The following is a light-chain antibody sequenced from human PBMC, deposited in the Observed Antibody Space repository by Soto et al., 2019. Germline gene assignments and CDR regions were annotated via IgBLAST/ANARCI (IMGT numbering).Light chain of an antibody. V-gene: IGLV2-14*03. Sequence: QSVLTQPASVSGSPGQSITISCTGTSSDVGGYNYVSRYQQHPGKAPKLMIYEVINRPSGVSSRFSGSKSGNTASLTISGLQAGDEADYYCTSYTTTNTHVFGTGTKVTVL. CDR2: EVI. CDR1: SSDVGGYNY. J-gene: IGLJ1*01. CDR3: TSYTTTNTHV.